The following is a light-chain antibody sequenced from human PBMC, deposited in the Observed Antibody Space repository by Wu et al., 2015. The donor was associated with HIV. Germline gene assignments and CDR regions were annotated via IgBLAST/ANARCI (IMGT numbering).Light chain of an antibody. CDR3: QPYNYWPPIT. J-gene: IGKJ4*01. CDR1: QNVNNN. Sequence: EIVMTQSPATLSVSPGERATLSCRASQNVNNNLAWYQQKPGQGPRLLISGASTRATGIPARFSGSGSGTEFTLTITNMQSEDSAVYYCQPYNYWPPITFGGGTKVEIK. CDR2: GAS. V-gene: IGKV3-15*01.